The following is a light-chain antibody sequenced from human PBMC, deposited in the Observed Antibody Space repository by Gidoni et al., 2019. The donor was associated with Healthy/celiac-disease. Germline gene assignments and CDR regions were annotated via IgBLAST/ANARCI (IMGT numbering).Light chain of an antibody. Sequence: DIQMTQSPSSLSASVGDRVTITCRASQSISSYLNWYQQKPGKAPKLLIYAASSLQSGVPSRFSGRGSGTDFTLTISSLQPEDFATYYCQQSYSTLWTFXQXTKVXIK. J-gene: IGKJ1*01. CDR3: QQSYSTLWT. CDR1: QSISSY. V-gene: IGKV1-39*01. CDR2: AAS.